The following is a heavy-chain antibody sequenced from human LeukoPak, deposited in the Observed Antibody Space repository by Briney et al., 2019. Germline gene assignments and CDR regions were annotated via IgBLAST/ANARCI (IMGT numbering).Heavy chain of an antibody. CDR3: ARRFGELLYYYYYGMDV. J-gene: IGHJ6*04. D-gene: IGHD3-10*01. CDR2: ISYDGSNK. CDR1: GFTFSSYA. V-gene: IGHV3-30*04. Sequence: GRSLRLSCAASGFTFSSYAMHWVRQAPGKGLEWVAVISYDGSNKYYADSVKGRFTISRDNSKNTLYLQMNSPRAEDTAVYYCARRFGELLYYYYYGMDVWGKGTTVTVSS.